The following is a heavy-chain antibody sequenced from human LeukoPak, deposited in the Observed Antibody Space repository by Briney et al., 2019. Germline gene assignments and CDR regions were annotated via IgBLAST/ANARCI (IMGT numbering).Heavy chain of an antibody. CDR2: IXYGGST. CDR3: AGQGRPGFASGY. Sequence: SETLSLTCTVPGGSISSSSYYWGWIRQPPXXXXXWIGXIXYGGSTFYNPSLKSRDTISVDTSKNQFSLKLSSVTAADTAVYYCAGQGRPGFASGYWGQGTLVTVSS. V-gene: IGHV4-39*01. J-gene: IGHJ4*02. CDR1: GGSISSSSYY. D-gene: IGHD3-10*01.